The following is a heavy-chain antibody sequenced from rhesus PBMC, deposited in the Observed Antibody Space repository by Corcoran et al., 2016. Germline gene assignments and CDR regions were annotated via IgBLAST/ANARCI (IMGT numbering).Heavy chain of an antibody. Sequence: EVQLVETGGGLVQPGGSLKLSCAASGFTFSSYCMSWFRQAPGKGLAWVSAINSGGGSTYYADSVKGRCTNSRDNSKNTLSLQMNSRRAEDTAVYYCAKGGKGYSNYGYLDYWGQGVLVTVSS. CDR1: GFTFSSYC. CDR2: INSGGGST. J-gene: IGHJ4*01. V-gene: IGHV3S5*01. CDR3: AKGGKGYSNYGYLDY. D-gene: IGHD4-23*01.